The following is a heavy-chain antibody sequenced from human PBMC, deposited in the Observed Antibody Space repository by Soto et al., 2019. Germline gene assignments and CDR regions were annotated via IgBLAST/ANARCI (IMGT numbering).Heavy chain of an antibody. J-gene: IGHJ6*02. CDR1: GGSMSSFS. D-gene: IGHD3-3*01. CDR3: ARVAXENYYDMWSGSTSYALDV. CDR2: ISHSGRS. Sequence: PSETLSLTCAVSGGSMSSFSWSWIRQPPGKGLEFIGSISHSGRSEYNPSLKNRIILSVDVSKNQFSLNLKSMKVADTAVYYCARVAXENYYDMWSGSTSYALDVWGQGTTVTVS. V-gene: IGHV4-59*13.